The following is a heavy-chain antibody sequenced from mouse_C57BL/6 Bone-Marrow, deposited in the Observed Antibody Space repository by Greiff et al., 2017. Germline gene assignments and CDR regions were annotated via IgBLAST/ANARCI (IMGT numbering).Heavy chain of an antibody. CDR2: IYPRSGNT. D-gene: IGHD1-1*01. Sequence: LEESGAELARPGASVKLSCKASGYTFTSYGISWVKQRTGQGLEWIGEIYPRSGNTNYNEKFKGKATLTADKSSSTAYMEIRSRTSEDSAVYFCAREGDYYGPAWFAYWGQGTLVTVSA. CDR1: GYTFTSYG. V-gene: IGHV1-81*01. J-gene: IGHJ3*01. CDR3: AREGDYYGPAWFAY.